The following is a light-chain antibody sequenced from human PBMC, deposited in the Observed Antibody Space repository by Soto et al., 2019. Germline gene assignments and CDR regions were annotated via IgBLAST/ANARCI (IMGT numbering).Light chain of an antibody. CDR1: QDISDY. J-gene: IGKJ1*01. CDR2: DAS. Sequence: DVQMTQSPSSLSASVGDRVTITCQASQDISDYLNWFQQKPGKAPKLLIYDASNLETGVPSRFSGIGAGTDFTLTISSLQPEDIAAYYCQQYDNLPMSFGHGTKVEIK. CDR3: QQYDNLPMS. V-gene: IGKV1-33*01.